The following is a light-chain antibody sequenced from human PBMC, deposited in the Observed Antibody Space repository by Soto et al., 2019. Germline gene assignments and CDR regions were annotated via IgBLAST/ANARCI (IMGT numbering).Light chain of an antibody. CDR3: PQRSNWPPTWT. V-gene: IGKV3-11*01. Sequence: EIVLTQSPATLSLSPGERATLSCRASQSVSTYLAWYQQKPGQAPRLLIFDASKRATGIPARFSGSGSGTDFTLTITSLEPEDFGVYYCPQRSNWPPTWTFGQGTTVDIK. J-gene: IGKJ1*01. CDR2: DAS. CDR1: QSVSTY.